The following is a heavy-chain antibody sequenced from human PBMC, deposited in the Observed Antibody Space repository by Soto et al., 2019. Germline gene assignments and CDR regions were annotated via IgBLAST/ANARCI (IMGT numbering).Heavy chain of an antibody. Sequence: SVKVSCKASGGTFSSYAISWVRQAPGQGLEWMGGIIPIFGTANYAQKFQGRVTITADKSTSTAYMELSSLRSEDTAVYYCARDLIGYSYVLDYWGQGTLVTVSS. CDR2: IIPIFGTA. J-gene: IGHJ4*02. D-gene: IGHD5-18*01. CDR1: GGTFSSYA. CDR3: ARDLIGYSYVLDY. V-gene: IGHV1-69*06.